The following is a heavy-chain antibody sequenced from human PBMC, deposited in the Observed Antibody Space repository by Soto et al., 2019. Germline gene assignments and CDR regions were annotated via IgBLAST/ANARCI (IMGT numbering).Heavy chain of an antibody. CDR2: IYWDDDK. D-gene: IGHD6-19*01. J-gene: IGHJ4*02. CDR3: AHRSGWYTPFDY. Sequence: QITLKESGPTLVKPTQTLTLTCTFSGFSLSTSGVGVGWIRQPPGKALEWLALIYWDDDKRYSPSLKSRLTIPKDTSKNQVVLTMTNMDPVDTATYYCAHRSGWYTPFDYWGQGTLVTVSS. V-gene: IGHV2-5*02. CDR1: GFSLSTSGVG.